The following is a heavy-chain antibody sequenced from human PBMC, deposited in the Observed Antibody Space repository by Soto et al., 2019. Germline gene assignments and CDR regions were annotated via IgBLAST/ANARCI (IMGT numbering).Heavy chain of an antibody. V-gene: IGHV4-59*02. J-gene: IGHJ5*02. CDR3: ARGYMSWFDP. Sequence: SETLSLTCTVSGGSVSSYYWTWIRQPPGKGLEWIGYMYYSGSTNYNPFFKSRVTISVDTSKNQFSLKLSSVTAADTAGYYCARGYMSWFDPWGQGTLVTVSS. D-gene: IGHD6-13*01. CDR2: MYYSGST. CDR1: GGSVSSYY.